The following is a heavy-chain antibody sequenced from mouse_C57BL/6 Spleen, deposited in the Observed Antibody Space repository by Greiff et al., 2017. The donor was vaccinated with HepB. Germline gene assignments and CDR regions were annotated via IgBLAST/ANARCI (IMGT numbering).Heavy chain of an antibody. D-gene: IGHD1-2*01. CDR3: ARLLRHYWYFDV. CDR2: ISYSGST. J-gene: IGHJ1*03. CDR1: GYSITSGYD. Sequence: EVQLQESGPGMVKPSQSLSLSCTVTGYSITSGYDWHWIRHFPGNKLEWMGYISYSGSTNYNPSLKSRLSIPHDTSKKHFFLKLNSVTTEDTATYYCARLLRHYWYFDVWGTGTTVTVSS. V-gene: IGHV3-1*01.